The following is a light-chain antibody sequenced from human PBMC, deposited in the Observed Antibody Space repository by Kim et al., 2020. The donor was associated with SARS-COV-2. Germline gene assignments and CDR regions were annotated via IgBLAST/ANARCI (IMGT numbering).Light chain of an antibody. J-gene: IGKJ3*01. CDR1: QRVVYRYENIY. CDR3: MQGTHWPFT. CDR2: KVS. V-gene: IGKV2-30*01. Sequence: PAYISCRSRQRVVYRYENIYLNGFNQRPGHSPRRLIYKVSKRDSGVPDRFSGSGSGTEFTLQISRVEAEDVGGYYCMQGTHWPFTFGPGTKVDIK.